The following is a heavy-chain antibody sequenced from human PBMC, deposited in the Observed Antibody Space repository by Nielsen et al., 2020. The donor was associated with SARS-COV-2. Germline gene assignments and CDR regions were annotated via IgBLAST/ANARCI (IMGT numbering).Heavy chain of an antibody. V-gene: IGHV4-59*01. CDR2: IYYSGST. D-gene: IGHD6-13*01. Sequence: SETLSLTCTVSGGSISSNYWSWIRQPPGKGLEWIGYIYYSGSTNYNPSLKSRVTISVETSKNQFSLKLSSVTAADTAVYYYARDRGYSSRSIDAFDIWGQGTMVTVSS. J-gene: IGHJ3*02. CDR1: GGSISSNY. CDR3: ARDRGYSSRSIDAFDI.